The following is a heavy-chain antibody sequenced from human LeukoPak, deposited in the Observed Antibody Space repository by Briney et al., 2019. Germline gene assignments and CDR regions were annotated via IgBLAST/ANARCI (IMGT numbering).Heavy chain of an antibody. CDR1: GYTFTSYA. J-gene: IGHJ4*02. Sequence: ASVKVSCKASGYTFTSYAMHWVRQAPGQRLEWMGWINAGNGNTKYSQKFQGRVTITRDTSATTAFMELSSLRSEDAAVYYCVRDSGSGNNDYWGQGTLVTVSS. V-gene: IGHV1-3*01. CDR3: VRDSGSGNNDY. CDR2: INAGNGNT. D-gene: IGHD1-26*01.